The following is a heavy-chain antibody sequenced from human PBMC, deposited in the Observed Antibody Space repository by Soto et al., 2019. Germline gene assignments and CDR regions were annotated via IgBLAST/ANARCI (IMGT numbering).Heavy chain of an antibody. J-gene: IGHJ6*02. CDR3: AKDGWIQLWSDSGYYYYGMDV. CDR1: GFTFSSYG. CDR2: ISYDGSNK. Sequence: QVQLVESGGGVVQPGRSLRLSCAASGFTFSSYGMHWVRQAPGKGLEWVAVISYDGSNKYYADSVKGRFTISRDNSKNTLYLQMNSLRAEDTAVYYCAKDGWIQLWSDSGYYYYGMDVWGQGTTVTVSS. V-gene: IGHV3-30*18. D-gene: IGHD5-18*01.